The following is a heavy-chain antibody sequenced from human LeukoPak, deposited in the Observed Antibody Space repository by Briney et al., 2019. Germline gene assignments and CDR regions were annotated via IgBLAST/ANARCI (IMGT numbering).Heavy chain of an antibody. D-gene: IGHD3-22*01. CDR1: GYTFTSYG. CDR2: ISAYKGNT. CDR3: ARDGPGGGLYRTYDSSGYIVMGYYFDY. J-gene: IGHJ4*02. Sequence: GASVKVSCKASGYTFTSYGISWVRQAPGQGREWMGWISAYKGNTNYAQKLQGRVTMTTHPSTSTAYMELRSLKSDDTAVYYCARDGPGGGLYRTYDSSGYIVMGYYFDYWGQGTLVTVSS. V-gene: IGHV1-18*01.